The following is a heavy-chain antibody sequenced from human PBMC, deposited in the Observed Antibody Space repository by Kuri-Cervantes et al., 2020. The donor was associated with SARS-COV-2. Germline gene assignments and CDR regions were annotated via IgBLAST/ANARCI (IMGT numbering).Heavy chain of an antibody. CDR3: ASDAYPRPGYYGMDV. J-gene: IGHJ6*02. V-gene: IGHV3-21*01. CDR1: GFTFSSYS. D-gene: IGHD1-1*01. CDR2: ISRSSSYI. Sequence: GGSLRLSCAASGFTFSSYSMNWVRQAPGKGLEWVSSISRSSSYIYYTDTAKARFTISRDNAKNSLYLQMNSLRAEDTAGYYCASDAYPRPGYYGMDVWGQGTTVTVSS.